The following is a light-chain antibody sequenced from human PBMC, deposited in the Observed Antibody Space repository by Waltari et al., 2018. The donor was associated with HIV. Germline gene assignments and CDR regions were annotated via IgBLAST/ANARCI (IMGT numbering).Light chain of an antibody. J-gene: IGLJ2*01. CDR3: QAWYHSDDPIF. Sequence: SYVLTQPPSVSVAPGKTATITCGGDNIGTKRVQWYQQRPGQAPVLVVYHDNNRPSGVPERFYGSNSGDTATLTISRVEAGDEADYYCQAWYHSDDPIFFGGGTQLTVL. CDR1: NIGTKR. CDR2: HDN. V-gene: IGLV3-21*03.